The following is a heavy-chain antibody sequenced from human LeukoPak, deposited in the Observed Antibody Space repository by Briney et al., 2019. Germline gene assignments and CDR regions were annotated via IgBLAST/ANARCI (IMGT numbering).Heavy chain of an antibody. V-gene: IGHV1-69*06. CDR1: GGTFSSYT. D-gene: IGHD1-7*01. CDR3: AIELLVFDY. Sequence: ASVKVSCKASGGTFSSYTISWVRQAPGQGLEWMGGIIPLFGTPDYAQKFQDRLTITADKSTSTVYMELSSLRSEDTAVYYCAIELLVFDYWGQGTLVTVSS. CDR2: IIPLFGTP. J-gene: IGHJ4*02.